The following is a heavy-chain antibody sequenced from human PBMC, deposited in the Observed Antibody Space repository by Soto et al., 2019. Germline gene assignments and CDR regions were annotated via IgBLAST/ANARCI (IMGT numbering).Heavy chain of an antibody. V-gene: IGHV1-8*01. CDR2: MHPNSGIT. J-gene: IGHJ4*02. CDR3: AVGFRSGWVFDY. CDR1: GYTFTSSD. Sequence: QVQLVQSGAEVKKPGASVKGSCKASGYTFTSSDISWVRQATGQGLEWLGWMHPNSGITGYTQKFQGRVIMTRNTSISTAYLELSSLRSEDTAVYYCAVGFRSGWVFDYWGQGALVTVSS. D-gene: IGHD6-19*01.